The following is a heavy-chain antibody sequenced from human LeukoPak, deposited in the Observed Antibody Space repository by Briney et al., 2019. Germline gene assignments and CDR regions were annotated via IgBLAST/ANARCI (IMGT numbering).Heavy chain of an antibody. Sequence: PSETLPLTCTVSGGSISSYYWSWIRQPPGKGLEWIGYIYYSGSTNYNPSLKSRVTISVDTSKNQFSLKLSSVTAADTAVYYCARDHAGYSSGWYYYYGMDVWGQGTTVTVSS. D-gene: IGHD6-19*01. V-gene: IGHV4-59*01. CDR3: ARDHAGYSSGWYYYYGMDV. CDR2: IYYSGST. CDR1: GGSISSYY. J-gene: IGHJ6*02.